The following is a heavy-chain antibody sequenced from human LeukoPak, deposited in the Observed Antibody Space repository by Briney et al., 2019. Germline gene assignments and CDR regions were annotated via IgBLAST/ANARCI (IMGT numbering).Heavy chain of an antibody. CDR3: ATEGLRWLQFVY. CDR1: GYTLTELS. J-gene: IGHJ4*02. Sequence: ASAKVSCKVSGYTLTELSMHWVRQAPGKGLEWMGGFDPEDGETIYAQKFQGRVTMTEDTSTDTAHMEVSSLRSEDTAVYYCATEGLRWLQFVYWGQGTLVTVSS. V-gene: IGHV1-24*01. D-gene: IGHD5-24*01. CDR2: FDPEDGET.